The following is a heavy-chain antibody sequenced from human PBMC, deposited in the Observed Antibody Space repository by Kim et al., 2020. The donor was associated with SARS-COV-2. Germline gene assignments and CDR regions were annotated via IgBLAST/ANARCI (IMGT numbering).Heavy chain of an antibody. V-gene: IGHV1-69*04. D-gene: IGHD5-12*01. CDR1: GGTFSSYA. CDR3: ARESGYSGYVG. Sequence: SVKVSCKASGGTFSSYAISWVRQAPGQGLERMGRIIPILGIANYAQKFQGRVTITADKSTSTAYMELSSLRSEDTAVYYCARESGYSGYVGWGQGTLVTVSS. CDR2: IIPILGIA. J-gene: IGHJ4*02.